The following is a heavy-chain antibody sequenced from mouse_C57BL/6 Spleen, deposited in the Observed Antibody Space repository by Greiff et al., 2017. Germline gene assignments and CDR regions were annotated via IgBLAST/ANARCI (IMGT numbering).Heavy chain of an antibody. V-gene: IGHV14-3*01. CDR1: GFNIKNTY. Sequence: VQLQQSVAELVRPGASVKLSCTASGFNIKNTYMHWVKQRPEQGLEWIGRIDPANGNTKYAPKFQGKATITAETSSNTDSLPLSSLTSDDSAIYYCARGNFDYVGVFAYWGQGTLVTVSA. D-gene: IGHD2-4*01. CDR2: IDPANGNT. CDR3: ARGNFDYVGVFAY. J-gene: IGHJ3*01.